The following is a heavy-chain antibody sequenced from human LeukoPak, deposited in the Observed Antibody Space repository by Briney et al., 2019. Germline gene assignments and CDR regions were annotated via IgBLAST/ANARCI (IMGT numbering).Heavy chain of an antibody. CDR1: SYSINSGYY. CDR3: ARGDCSSTICYSPMDV. V-gene: IGHV4-38-2*02. Sequence: SETLSLICTVSSYSINSGYYWVWIRQNPGKGLEWIGSIYRTGSINYNPSLKSRVTISLDTSKNQFSLKVNSVTAADTAVYYCARGDCSSTICYSPMDVWGKGTTVTVSS. CDR2: IYRTGSI. D-gene: IGHD2-2*01. J-gene: IGHJ6*03.